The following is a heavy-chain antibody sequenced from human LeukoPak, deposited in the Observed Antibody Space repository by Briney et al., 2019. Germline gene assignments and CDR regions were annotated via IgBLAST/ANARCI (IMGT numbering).Heavy chain of an antibody. CDR1: GFTFGTYW. CDR3: AREGESSGYYADY. Sequence: GGSLRLSCAASGFTFGTYWMSWVRQTPGKGLEWVANITPDGSEIYYVDSVKGRFTISRDNGKNSLYLQITSLRAEDTAVYYCAREGESSGYYADYWGQGTLVTVSS. V-gene: IGHV3-7*04. CDR2: ITPDGSEI. D-gene: IGHD3-22*01. J-gene: IGHJ4*02.